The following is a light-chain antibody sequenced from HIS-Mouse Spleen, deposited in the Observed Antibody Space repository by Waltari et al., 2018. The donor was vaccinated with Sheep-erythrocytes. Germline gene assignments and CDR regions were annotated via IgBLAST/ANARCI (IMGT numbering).Light chain of an antibody. Sequence: QSALTKPASVSGSPGQSITISCTGTSSDVGSYNLVSWYQQHPGKAPKLMIHEGSKRPSGVSNRFSGSKSGNTASLTISGLQAEDEADYYCCSYAGSSTLVFGGGTKLTVL. CDR2: EGS. CDR3: CSYAGSSTLV. CDR1: SSDVGSYNL. J-gene: IGLJ2*01. V-gene: IGLV2-23*01.